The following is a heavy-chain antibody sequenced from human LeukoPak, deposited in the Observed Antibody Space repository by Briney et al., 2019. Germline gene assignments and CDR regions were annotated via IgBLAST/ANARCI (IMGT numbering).Heavy chain of an antibody. CDR1: GGSISSYY. D-gene: IGHD6-13*01. CDR3: ARGGGIAAAGGNYYYYYMDV. J-gene: IGHJ6*03. V-gene: IGHV4-59*01. CDR2: IYYSGST. Sequence: PSETLSLTCTVSGGSISSYYWSWIRQPPGKGLEWIGYIYYSGSTNYNPSLKSRVTISVDTSKNQFSLKLSSVTAADTAVYYCARGGGIAAAGGNYYYYYMDVWGKGTTVTVSS.